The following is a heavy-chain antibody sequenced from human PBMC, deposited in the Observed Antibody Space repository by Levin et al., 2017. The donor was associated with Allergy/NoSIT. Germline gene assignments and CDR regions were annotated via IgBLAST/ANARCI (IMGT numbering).Heavy chain of an antibody. CDR1: GFTLSTYE. CDR2: ISGSGGII. Sequence: PGGSLRLSCAASGFTLSTYEMNWVRQAPGKGLEWVSYISGSGGIIYYADSVKGRFTISRDNAKNSLYLQMNSLRAEDTAVYYCTRGSGLYYYGMDVWGQGTTVTVS. D-gene: IGHD3/OR15-3a*01. J-gene: IGHJ6*02. CDR3: TRGSGLYYYGMDV. V-gene: IGHV3-48*03.